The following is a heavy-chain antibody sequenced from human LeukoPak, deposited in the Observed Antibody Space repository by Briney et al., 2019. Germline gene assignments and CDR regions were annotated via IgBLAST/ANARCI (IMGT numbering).Heavy chain of an antibody. J-gene: IGHJ4*02. CDR3: ARVMSGSGSKYFDY. V-gene: IGHV3-64*01. D-gene: IGHD3-10*01. CDR1: GFTFSSFP. CDR2: ISSTGETS. Sequence: GGSLRLSCAASGFTFSSFPMHWVCHVPGKGLEYVSAISSTGETSNYANSVKDRFTISRDNSKNTLNLQVGSLRTEDMAVYYCARVMSGSGSKYFDYWGQGTLVTVSS.